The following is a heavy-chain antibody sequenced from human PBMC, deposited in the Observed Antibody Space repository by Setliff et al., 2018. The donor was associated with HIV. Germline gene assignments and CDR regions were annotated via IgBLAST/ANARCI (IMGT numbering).Heavy chain of an antibody. D-gene: IGHD3-10*01. CDR1: GGSLRTFH. CDR3: AKRRGSGTLCDAFDP. CDR2: IYDVGVT. V-gene: IGHV4-59*08. J-gene: IGHJ5*02. Sequence: SETLSLTCTVSGGSLRTFHWTWLRQAPGKGLEWLGHIYDVGVTNYNPSLKNRVTISLDASQTRCSLTLASVTATDTAVYFCAKRRGSGTLCDAFDPWGQGILVTVSS.